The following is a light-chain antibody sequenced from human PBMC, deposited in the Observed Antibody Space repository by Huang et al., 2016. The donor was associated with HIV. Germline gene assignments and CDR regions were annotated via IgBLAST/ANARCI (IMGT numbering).Light chain of an antibody. J-gene: IGKJ4*01. CDR1: QDIDRW. V-gene: IGKV1D-16*01. Sequence: DIQMTQSPSSLSASVGDRVTITCRASQDIDRWLAWYQQKPENAPKSRIYAASILQSGVPSRFSGSGSGTDFTLTISSLQPEDFATYYCQHYDNYPLTFGGGTRVEI. CDR3: QHYDNYPLT. CDR2: AAS.